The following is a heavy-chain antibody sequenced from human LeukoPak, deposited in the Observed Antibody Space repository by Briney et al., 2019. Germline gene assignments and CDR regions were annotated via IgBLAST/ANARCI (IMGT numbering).Heavy chain of an antibody. V-gene: IGHV4-39*01. CDR3: ARPRGYNYGCAFDI. Sequence: SETLSLTCTVSGGSISSSSYYWPWIRQPPGKGLEWIGSIYYSGSTYYNPSLKSRVTISIDTSKNQFSLKLSSVTAADTAVYYCARPRGYNYGCAFDIWGQGTMVTVSS. J-gene: IGHJ3*02. CDR1: GGSISSSSYY. CDR2: IYYSGST. D-gene: IGHD5-18*01.